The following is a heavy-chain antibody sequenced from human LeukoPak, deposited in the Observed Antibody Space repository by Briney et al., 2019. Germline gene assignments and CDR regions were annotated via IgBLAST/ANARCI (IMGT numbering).Heavy chain of an antibody. D-gene: IGHD5-18*01. CDR2: ISYDGSNK. CDR3: ARRATTERGHSYGLDF. CDR1: GFPFSTYW. V-gene: IGHV3-30*03. Sequence: PGGSLRLSCAASGFPFSTYWMSWVRQAPGKGLEWVAVISYDGSNKYYADSVKGRFTISSDNSKNTPYLQMNSLRAEDTAMYYCARRATTERGHSYGLDFWGQGTLVTVSS. J-gene: IGHJ4*02.